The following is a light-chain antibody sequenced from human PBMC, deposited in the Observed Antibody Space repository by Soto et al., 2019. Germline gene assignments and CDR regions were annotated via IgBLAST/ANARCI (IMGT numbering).Light chain of an antibody. CDR2: GAS. CDR1: QGISTW. J-gene: IGKJ2*01. CDR3: HKVSSLPPT. Sequence: DIQMTQSPSSVSASVGDRVTLTCRASQGISTWLAWYQQKPGKVPKLLIYGASRLQTGVPSRFSGSGSGTDFPSTIRTLQPEDLETNIFHKVSSLPPTFGQGTRWRSN. V-gene: IGKV1-12*01.